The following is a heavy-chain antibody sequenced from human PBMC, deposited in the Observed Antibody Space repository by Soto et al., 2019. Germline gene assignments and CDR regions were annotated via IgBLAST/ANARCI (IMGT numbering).Heavy chain of an antibody. V-gene: IGHV3-30-3*01. CDR3: ARHKRDLRFLEWSYYFDY. J-gene: IGHJ4*02. CDR1: GFTFSSYA. D-gene: IGHD3-3*01. Sequence: QVHLVESGGGVVQPGRSLRLSCAASGFTFSSYAMHWVRQAPGKGLEWVAVISYDGSNKYYADSVKGRFTISRDNSKNTLYLQMNILRAEDTAVYYCARHKRDLRFLEWSYYFDYWGQGTLVTVSS. CDR2: ISYDGSNK.